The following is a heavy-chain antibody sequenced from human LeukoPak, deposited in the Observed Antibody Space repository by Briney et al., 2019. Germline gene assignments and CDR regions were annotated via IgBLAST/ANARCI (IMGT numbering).Heavy chain of an antibody. V-gene: IGHV4-30-2*01. J-gene: IGHJ4*02. CDR1: GGSISSGGYS. Sequence: SETLSLTCAVSGGSISSGGYSWSWIRQPPGKGLEWIGYIYHSGSTNYNPSLKSRVTISVDTSKNQFSLKLSSVTAADTAVYYCARRRAPPMVRGLNLPFDYWGQGTLVTVSS. D-gene: IGHD3-10*01. CDR3: ARRRAPPMVRGLNLPFDY. CDR2: IYHSGST.